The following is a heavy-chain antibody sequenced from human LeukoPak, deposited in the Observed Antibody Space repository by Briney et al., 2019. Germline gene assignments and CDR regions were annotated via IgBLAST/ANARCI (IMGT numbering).Heavy chain of an antibody. J-gene: IGHJ6*04. V-gene: IGHV4-59*12. CDR3: ARDRSSLKVFFYYYNMDV. CDR2: IYYSGST. CDR1: GGSISSYY. D-gene: IGHD2/OR15-2a*01. Sequence: SETLSLTCTVSGGSISSYYWSWIRQPPGKGLEWIGYIYYSGSTNYNPSLKSRVTISVDTSKNQFSLKLSSVTAADTAVYYCARDRSSLKVFFYYYNMDVWGKGTTVTVSS.